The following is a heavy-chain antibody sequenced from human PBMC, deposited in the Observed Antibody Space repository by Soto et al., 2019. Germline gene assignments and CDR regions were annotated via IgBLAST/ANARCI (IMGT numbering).Heavy chain of an antibody. V-gene: IGHV1-69*13. J-gene: IGHJ3*02. D-gene: IGHD3-3*01. Sequence: SVKVSCKASGGTFSSYAISGVRQAPGQGLEGMGGIIPIFGTANYAQKFQGRVTITADESTSTAYMELSSLRSEDTAVYYCASLLDGVLRFLEWSDAFDIWGQGTRVT. CDR3: ASLLDGVLRFLEWSDAFDI. CDR1: GGTFSSYA. CDR2: IIPIFGTA.